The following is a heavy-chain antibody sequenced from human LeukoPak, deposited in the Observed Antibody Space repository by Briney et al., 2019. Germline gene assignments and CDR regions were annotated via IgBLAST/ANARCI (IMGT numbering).Heavy chain of an antibody. Sequence: SGPTLVNPHRPSRCTFSGFSLSTSEVGEGWIRQPPGKALEWLALIYWDDDKRYSPSLKSRLTITKDTSKTQVVLTMTNMDPVDTATYYCAHRLGAYPYNYWGQGTLVTVSS. J-gene: IGHJ4*02. V-gene: IGHV2-5*02. CDR3: AHRLGAYPYNY. CDR2: IYWDDDK. D-gene: IGHD1-26*01. CDR1: GFSLSTSEVG.